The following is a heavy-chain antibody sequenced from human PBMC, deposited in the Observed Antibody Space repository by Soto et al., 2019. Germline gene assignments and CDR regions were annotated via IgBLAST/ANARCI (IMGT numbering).Heavy chain of an antibody. J-gene: IGHJ6*02. CDR3: AKARDQYYYYGMDV. Sequence: SLRLSCAASGFTFDDYAMHWVRQAPGKGLEWVSLISWDGGSTYYADSVKGRFTISRDNSKNSLYLQMNSLRAEDTALYYCAKARDQYYYYGMDVLCQGTTLTVSS. CDR2: ISWDGGST. V-gene: IGHV3-43D*04. CDR1: GFTFDDYA. D-gene: IGHD2-2*01.